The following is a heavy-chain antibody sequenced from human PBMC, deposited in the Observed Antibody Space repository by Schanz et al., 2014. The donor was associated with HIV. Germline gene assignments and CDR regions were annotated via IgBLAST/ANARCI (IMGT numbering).Heavy chain of an antibody. CDR3: TREPVYGSGGDGMDV. CDR1: GFTFSNFA. D-gene: IGHD3-10*01. V-gene: IGHV3-33*01. J-gene: IGHJ6*02. CDR2: IWYDGSYK. Sequence: QVQLVESGGGVVQPGRSLRLSCAASGFTFSNFAMHWVRQAPGKGLEWAAVIWYDGSYKYYADSVKGRFTISRDNPKNTLYLQMNSLRAEDTAVYYCTREPVYGSGGDGMDVWGQGTTVTVSS.